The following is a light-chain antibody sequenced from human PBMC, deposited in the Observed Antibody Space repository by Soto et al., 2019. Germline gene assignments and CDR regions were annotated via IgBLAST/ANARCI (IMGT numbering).Light chain of an antibody. CDR2: GNS. J-gene: IGLJ3*02. Sequence: QPVLTQPPSVSGAPGQRVTMSCTGSSSNIGAGYDVHWYQQLPGTAPKLLIYGNSNRPSGVPDRFSGSKSGTSASLAITGLQVEDEADYYCQSHDSSLSVRVFGGGTKLTVL. V-gene: IGLV1-40*01. CDR1: SSNIGAGYD. CDR3: QSHDSSLSVRV.